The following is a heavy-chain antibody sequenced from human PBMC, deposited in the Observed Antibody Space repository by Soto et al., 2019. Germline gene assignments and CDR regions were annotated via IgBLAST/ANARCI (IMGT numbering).Heavy chain of an antibody. CDR2: ISGYNGDT. Sequence: VMVSCKASGYTFTRYGISWLLQAPGQGLEWMGWISGYNGDTKYAQKFQGRVTMTVDTSTTTAYMELRSLTSDDRAVYYCAKNGQPPYYYYGMDVWGQGTTVTVSS. J-gene: IGHJ6*02. CDR3: AKNGQPPYYYYGMDV. V-gene: IGHV1-18*01. D-gene: IGHD2-8*01. CDR1: GYTFTRYG.